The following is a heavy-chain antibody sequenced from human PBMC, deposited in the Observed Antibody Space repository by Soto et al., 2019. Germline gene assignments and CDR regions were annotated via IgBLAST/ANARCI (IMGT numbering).Heavy chain of an antibody. V-gene: IGHV4-39*01. CDR1: GDSISSSSYY. CDR3: ARHPVIVGATLFDY. CDR2: IYYSGST. D-gene: IGHD1-26*01. Sequence: SATLSLTCTVSGDSISSSSYYWDWISQPPGKGLEWIGSIYYSGSTYYNPSLKSRVTISVDASKNQFSLKLSSVTAADTAVYYCARHPVIVGATLFDYWGQGTLVTVSS. J-gene: IGHJ4*02.